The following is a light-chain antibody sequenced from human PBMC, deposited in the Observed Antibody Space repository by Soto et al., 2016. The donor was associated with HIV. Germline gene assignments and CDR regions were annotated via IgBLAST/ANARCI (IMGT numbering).Light chain of an antibody. CDR3: MQGIQVPIT. J-gene: IGKJ5*01. CDR1: QSLLHGDGKTY. V-gene: IGKV2-29*03. CDR2: EVS. Sequence: DIVMTQTPLSLSVTPGQPASISCKSSQSLLHGDGKTYLYWYVQKSGQSPQLLIYEVSRRFSGVPDRFSGSGSETDFTLKISRVEAEDVGLYYCMQGIQVPITFGQGTRLEIK.